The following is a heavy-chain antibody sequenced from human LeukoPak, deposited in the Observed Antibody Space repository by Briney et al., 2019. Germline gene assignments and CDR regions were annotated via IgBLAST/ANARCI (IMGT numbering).Heavy chain of an antibody. CDR1: GGSINSYY. J-gene: IGHJ4*02. V-gene: IGHV4-59*01. Sequence: SETLSPTCSVSGGSINSYYWFWIRQPPGRGLEWIGYIYYNGNTNYHPSLESRVTLSVDTSNNYFSLRLNYVTVADTAVYYCARASDTAMVIDYWGQGTLVTVSS. CDR3: ARASDTAMVIDY. D-gene: IGHD5-18*01. CDR2: IYYNGNT.